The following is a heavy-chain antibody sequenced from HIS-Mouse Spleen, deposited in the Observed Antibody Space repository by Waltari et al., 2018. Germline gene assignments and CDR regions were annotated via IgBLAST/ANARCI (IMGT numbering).Heavy chain of an antibody. D-gene: IGHD6-13*01. CDR2: IYYSGST. CDR3: AREIPYSSSWYDWYFDL. V-gene: IGHV4-39*07. CDR1: GGSISSSSYS. Sequence: QLQLQESGPGLVKPSETLSPTCTVPGGSISSSSYSWGWIRRPPGKGLEWIGSIYYSGSTYYNPSLKSRVTISVDTSKNQFSLKLSSVTAADTAVYYCAREIPYSSSWYDWYFDLWGRGTLGTVSS. J-gene: IGHJ2*01.